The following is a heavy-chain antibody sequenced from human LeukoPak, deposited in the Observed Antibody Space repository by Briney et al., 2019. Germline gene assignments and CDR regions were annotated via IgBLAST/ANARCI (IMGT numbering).Heavy chain of an antibody. V-gene: IGHV4-39*01. Sequence: SETLSLTCTVSGGSISSSSYYWGWIRQPPGKGLEWIGSIYYSGSTYYNPSLKSRVTISVDTSKNQFSLKLSSVTAADTAVYYCARHNRFWSGYYRPSYFDYWGQGTLVTVSS. CDR3: ARHNRFWSGYYRPSYFDY. CDR2: IYYSGST. CDR1: GGSISSSSYY. J-gene: IGHJ4*02. D-gene: IGHD3-3*01.